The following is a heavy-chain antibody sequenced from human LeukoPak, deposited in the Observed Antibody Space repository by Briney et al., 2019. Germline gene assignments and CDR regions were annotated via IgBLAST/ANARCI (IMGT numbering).Heavy chain of an antibody. Sequence: PGGSLRLSCAASGFTFSSSATSWVRQAPGKGLEWVSAISGSGGSTYYADSVKGRFTISRDNSKNTLYLQMNSLRAEDTAVYYCARDQVSRDFWSGSPAHFDYWGQGTLVTVSS. J-gene: IGHJ4*02. CDR1: GFTFSSSA. V-gene: IGHV3-23*01. CDR3: ARDQVSRDFWSGSPAHFDY. D-gene: IGHD3-3*01. CDR2: ISGSGGST.